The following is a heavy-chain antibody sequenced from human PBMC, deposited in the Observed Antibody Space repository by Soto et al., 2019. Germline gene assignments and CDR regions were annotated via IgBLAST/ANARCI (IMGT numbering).Heavy chain of an antibody. CDR2: IYYSGST. CDR3: ARAGFDYDILTGLDY. Sequence: QVQLQESGPGLVKPSQTLSLTCTVSGGSISRGGYYWSWIRQHPGKGLEWIGYIYYSGSTYYNPSLKSRVTISVDTSKNQFSLKLSSVTAADTAVYYCARAGFDYDILTGLDYWGQGTLVTVSS. J-gene: IGHJ4*02. CDR1: GGSISRGGYY. D-gene: IGHD3-9*01. V-gene: IGHV4-31*03.